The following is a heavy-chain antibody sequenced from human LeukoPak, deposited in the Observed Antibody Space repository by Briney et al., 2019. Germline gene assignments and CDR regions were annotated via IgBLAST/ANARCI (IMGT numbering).Heavy chain of an antibody. V-gene: IGHV4-39*01. J-gene: IGHJ4*01. CDR2: MFYTGNT. Sequence: SETLSLTCTISGGSFSSNNYYWGWVRQPPGKWLDYIGSMFYTGNTYYNPSLKTRATLSVDTSKNQFSLKLRSLTGADTAVYYCARHLHRGYYGSGSNSPFDFWGHGTPVTVS. CDR1: GGSFSSNNYY. CDR3: ARHLHRGYYGSGSNSPFDF. D-gene: IGHD3-10*01.